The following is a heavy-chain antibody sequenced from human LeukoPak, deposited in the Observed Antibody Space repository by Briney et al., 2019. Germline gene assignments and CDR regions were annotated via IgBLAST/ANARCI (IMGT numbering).Heavy chain of an antibody. Sequence: PSETLSLTCTVSGGSISSYYWSWVRQPAGKGLEWVGRIYTSGSTNYNPSLKSRVTISVDTSKNQFSLKLSSVTAADTAVYYCVKGNYDRSGYYYYFDYWGQGTLVTVSS. V-gene: IGHV4-4*07. J-gene: IGHJ4*02. CDR3: VKGNYDRSGYYYYFDY. CDR2: IYTSGST. D-gene: IGHD3-22*01. CDR1: GGSISSYY.